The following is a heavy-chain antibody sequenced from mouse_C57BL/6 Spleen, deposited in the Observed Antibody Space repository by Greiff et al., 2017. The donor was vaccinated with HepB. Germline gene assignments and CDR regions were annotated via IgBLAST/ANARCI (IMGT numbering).Heavy chain of an antibody. V-gene: IGHV5-9*01. CDR2: ISGGGGNT. CDR1: GFTFSSYT. J-gene: IGHJ1*03. CDR3: ARQEGYYYGSSPDWYFDV. D-gene: IGHD1-1*01. Sequence: EVHLVESGGGLVKPGGSLKLSCAASGFTFSSYTMSWVRQTPEKRLEWVATISGGGGNTYYPDSVKGRFTISRDNAKNTLYLQMSSLRSEDTALYYCARQEGYYYGSSPDWYFDVWGTGTTVTVSS.